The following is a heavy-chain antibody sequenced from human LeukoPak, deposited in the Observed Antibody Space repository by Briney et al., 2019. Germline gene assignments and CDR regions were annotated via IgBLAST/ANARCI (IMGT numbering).Heavy chain of an antibody. V-gene: IGHV3-33*01. D-gene: IGHD2-2*01. Sequence: GRSLRLSCAASGFTFSSYGMHWVRQAPGKGLEWVAVIWYDGSNKYYADSVKGRFTISRDNSKNTLYLQMNSLRAEDTAVYYCARSGPATGAYFDYWDQGTLVTVSS. CDR3: ARSGPATGAYFDY. CDR2: IWYDGSNK. CDR1: GFTFSSYG. J-gene: IGHJ4*02.